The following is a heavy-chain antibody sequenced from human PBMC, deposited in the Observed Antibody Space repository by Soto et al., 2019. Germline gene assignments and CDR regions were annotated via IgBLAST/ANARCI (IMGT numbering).Heavy chain of an antibody. Sequence: QVQLVQSGAEVKKPGTLVKVSCKASGGTFSSYAISWVRQAPGQGLEWMGGIIPIFGTANYAQKFQGRVTITADESTSTAYMELSSLRSEDTAVYYCAAPYGSGSYYNGFDYWGQGTLVTVSS. CDR1: GGTFSSYA. CDR2: IIPIFGTA. V-gene: IGHV1-69*12. J-gene: IGHJ4*02. D-gene: IGHD3-10*01. CDR3: AAPYGSGSYYNGFDY.